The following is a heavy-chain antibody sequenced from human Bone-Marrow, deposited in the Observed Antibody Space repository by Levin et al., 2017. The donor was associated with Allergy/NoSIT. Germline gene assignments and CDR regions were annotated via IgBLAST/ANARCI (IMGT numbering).Heavy chain of an antibody. CDR3: AREGYFDWFSGTDY. D-gene: IGHD3-9*01. Sequence: GGSLRLSCAASGFTFSSYWMSWVRQAPGKGLEWVANIKQDGSEKYYVDSVKGRFTISRDNAKNSLYLQMNSLRAEDTAVYYCAREGYFDWFSGTDYWGQGTLVTVSS. CDR1: GFTFSSYW. CDR2: IKQDGSEK. V-gene: IGHV3-7*01. J-gene: IGHJ4*02.